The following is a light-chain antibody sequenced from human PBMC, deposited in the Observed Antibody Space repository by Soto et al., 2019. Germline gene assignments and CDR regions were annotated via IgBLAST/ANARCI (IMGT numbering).Light chain of an antibody. J-gene: IGKJ1*01. CDR1: QTIINY. Sequence: DMQINQSPSSLSGSVGDRVTITCLASQTIINYLNWYQQKPGKAPKLLIYAASTLQSGVPSRFSGSGSGTDFTLSIGSLQPEDFATYYCQQSYSTPRTLGQGTKVDIK. CDR3: QQSYSTPRT. CDR2: AAS. V-gene: IGKV1-39*01.